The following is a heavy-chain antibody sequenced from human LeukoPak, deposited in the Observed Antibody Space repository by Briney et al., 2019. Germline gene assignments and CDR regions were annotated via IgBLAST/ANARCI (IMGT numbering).Heavy chain of an antibody. Sequence: ETLSLTCAVYGGSFSGYYWSWIRQPPGKGLEWVSSISSGSSYIYYADSVKGRFTISRDNAKNSLYLQMNSLRAEDTAVYYCARGVMPQLPDWFDPWGQGTLVTVSS. V-gene: IGHV3-21*01. CDR2: ISSGSSYI. J-gene: IGHJ5*02. CDR1: GGSFSGYY. CDR3: ARGVMPQLPDWFDP. D-gene: IGHD2-2*01.